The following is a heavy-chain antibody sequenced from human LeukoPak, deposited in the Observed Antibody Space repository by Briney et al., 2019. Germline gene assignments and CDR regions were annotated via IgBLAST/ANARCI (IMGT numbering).Heavy chain of an antibody. CDR3: APPSAGD. CDR1: GGSFSGYY. J-gene: IGHJ4*02. Sequence: KPSETLSLTCAVYGGSFSGYYWSWIRQTPGKGLEWIGEINHSGSTNYNPSLKSRVTISVDTSKNQFSLKLSSVTAADTAVYYCAPPSAGDWGQGTLVTVSS. CDR2: INHSGST. V-gene: IGHV4-34*01. D-gene: IGHD3-10*01.